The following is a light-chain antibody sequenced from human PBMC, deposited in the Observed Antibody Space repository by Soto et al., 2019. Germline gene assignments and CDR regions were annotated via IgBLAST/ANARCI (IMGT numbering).Light chain of an antibody. Sequence: DIQMTQSPSTLSASVGDRVIITCRASQNINSWLAWYQQKPGKAPKLLISKASRLESGVPSRFSGSESGTEFTLTISSLQPDDFATYYCQQYKSYSLFTFGPGTKVDIK. CDR2: KAS. V-gene: IGKV1-5*03. CDR1: QNINSW. J-gene: IGKJ3*01. CDR3: QQYKSYSLFT.